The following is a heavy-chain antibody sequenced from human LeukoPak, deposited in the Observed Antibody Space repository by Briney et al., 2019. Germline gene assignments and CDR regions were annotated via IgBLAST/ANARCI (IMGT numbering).Heavy chain of an antibody. V-gene: IGHV3-21*01. D-gene: IGHD3-10*01. CDR1: GFTFSSYN. CDR3: ARGAASGSYFPDY. Sequence: GGSLRLSCAASGFTFSSYNMNWVRQAPGKGLEWVSSISGSSSYIYYADSVKGRFTISRDNAKNSLYLQMNSLRAEDTAVYYCARGAASGSYFPDYWGQGTLVTVSS. J-gene: IGHJ4*02. CDR2: ISGSSSYI.